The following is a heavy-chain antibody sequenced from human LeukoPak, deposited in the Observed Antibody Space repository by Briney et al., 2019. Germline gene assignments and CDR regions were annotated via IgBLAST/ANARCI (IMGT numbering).Heavy chain of an antibody. J-gene: IGHJ4*02. D-gene: IGHD5-12*01. CDR2: INWNGGST. CDR3: ARGSGYNFFDS. CDR1: GFTFDDYG. V-gene: IGHV3-20*04. Sequence: GGSLRLSCAASGFTFDDYGMNWVRQPPGKGLEWVCNINWNGGSTSYADSLKGRFTISRDNAKNSLYLQMNSLRPEDTAVYYCARGSGYNFFDSWGQGILVTVSS.